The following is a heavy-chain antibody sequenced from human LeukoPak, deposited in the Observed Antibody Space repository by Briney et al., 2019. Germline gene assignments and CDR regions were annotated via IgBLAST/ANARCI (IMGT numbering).Heavy chain of an antibody. V-gene: IGHV3-20*04. D-gene: IGHD2-8*02. J-gene: IGHJ4*02. CDR2: INWNGGST. CDR3: ARAGPYWPRAFETCFDS. Sequence: GGSLRLSCAASGFTFDDYGMSWVRQAPGKGLGWVSGINWNGGSTGYADSVKGRFTISRDNAKNSLYLQMNSLRVEDTALYYCARAGPYWPRAFETCFDSWGQGTLVTVSS. CDR1: GFTFDDYG.